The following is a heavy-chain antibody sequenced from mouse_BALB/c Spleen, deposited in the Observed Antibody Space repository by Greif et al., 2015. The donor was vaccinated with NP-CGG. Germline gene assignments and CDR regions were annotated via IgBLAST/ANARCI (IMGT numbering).Heavy chain of an antibody. Sequence: DVKLQESGGGLVQPGGSRKLSCAASGFTFSSFGMHWVRQAPEKGLEWVAYISSGSSTIYYADTVKGRFTISRDNPKNTLFLQMTSLRSEDTAMYYCIPYGNYPDYAMDYWGQGTSVTVSS. V-gene: IGHV5-17*02. J-gene: IGHJ4*01. CDR1: GFTFSSFG. CDR2: ISSGSSTI. CDR3: IPYGNYPDYAMDY. D-gene: IGHD2-10*02.